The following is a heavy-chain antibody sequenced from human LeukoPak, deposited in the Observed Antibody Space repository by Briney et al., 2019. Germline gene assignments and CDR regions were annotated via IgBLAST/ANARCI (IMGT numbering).Heavy chain of an antibody. D-gene: IGHD2-15*01. V-gene: IGHV3-30*02. J-gene: IGHJ4*02. CDR3: AKEGGDIVVVVAAGFDS. CDR1: GFTFSSYG. Sequence: GGSLRLSCAAAGFTFSSYGMYWVRQAPGKGLEWVAFIRYDGRNKYYADSVKGRFTISRDNSKNTLYLQMNSLRAEDTAVYYCAKEGGDIVVVVAAGFDSWGQGTLVTVSS. CDR2: IRYDGRNK.